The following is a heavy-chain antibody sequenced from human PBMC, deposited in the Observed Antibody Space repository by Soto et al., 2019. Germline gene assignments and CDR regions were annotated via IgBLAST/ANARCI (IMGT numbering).Heavy chain of an antibody. CDR3: ARDSGSYPRAFYGMDV. J-gene: IGHJ6*02. D-gene: IGHD1-26*01. Sequence: SETLSLTCTVSGGSISSGGYYWSWIRQHPGKGLEWIGYIYYSGSTYYNPSLKSRVTISVDTSKNQLSLKLSSVTAADTAVYYCARDSGSYPRAFYGMDVWGQGTTVTVSS. CDR2: IYYSGST. CDR1: GGSISSGGYY. V-gene: IGHV4-31*03.